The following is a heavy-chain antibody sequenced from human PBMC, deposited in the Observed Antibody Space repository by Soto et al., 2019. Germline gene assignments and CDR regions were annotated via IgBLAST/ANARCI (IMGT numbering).Heavy chain of an antibody. CDR1: GGSFSGYY. Sequence: SETLSLTCAVYGGSFSGYYWSWIRQPPGKGLEWIGEINHSGSTNYNPSLKSRVNFTRDTSAGTVYMQLSSLTSEDTAVYYCARDDSGFSGSHYIDYFNYWGQGALVTVSS. D-gene: IGHD1-26*01. CDR3: ARDDSGFSGSHYIDYFNY. J-gene: IGHJ4*02. CDR2: INHSGST. V-gene: IGHV4-34*01.